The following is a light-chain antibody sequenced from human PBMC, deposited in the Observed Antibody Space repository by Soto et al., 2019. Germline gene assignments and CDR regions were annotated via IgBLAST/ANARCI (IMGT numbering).Light chain of an antibody. Sequence: QSVLTQPPSVSAAPRQRVTISCSGSSSNIGNNAVNWYQQLPGKAPKLLIYYDDLLPSGVSDRFSGSKSGTSASLAISGLQSDDDADYYCAAWDDSLNGVVFGGGTKLTVL. J-gene: IGLJ2*01. V-gene: IGLV1-36*01. CDR3: AAWDDSLNGVV. CDR1: SSNIGNNA. CDR2: YDD.